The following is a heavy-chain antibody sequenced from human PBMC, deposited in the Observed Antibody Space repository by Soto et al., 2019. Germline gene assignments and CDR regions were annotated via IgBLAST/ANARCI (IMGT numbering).Heavy chain of an antibody. CDR3: ASAKAVVIAPLGI. J-gene: IGHJ3*02. D-gene: IGHD2-21*01. Sequence: GGSLRLSCAGSGFTFNNSAMTWVRQAPGQGLEWVASISENGGSRGGTYYADSVKGRFTISRDNSKNTLYLQVDSLTGADTAVYYCASAKAVVIAPLGIWGQGALVTVSS. CDR2: ISENGGSRGGT. CDR1: GFTFNNSA. V-gene: IGHV3-23*01.